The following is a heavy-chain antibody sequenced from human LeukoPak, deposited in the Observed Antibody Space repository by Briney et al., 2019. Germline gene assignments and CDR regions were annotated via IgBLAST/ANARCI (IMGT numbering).Heavy chain of an antibody. Sequence: PGGSLRFNCAAYGFTFSCYAMSWVRLGPGKGLEWVSAISGSGGSTYYADSVKGRFTISRDNSKNTLYLQMNSLRAEDTAVYYCAKAPSGYYYTFDYWGQGTLVTVSS. CDR3: AKAPSGYYYTFDY. CDR2: ISGSGGST. J-gene: IGHJ4*02. V-gene: IGHV3-23*01. D-gene: IGHD3-22*01. CDR1: GFTFSCYA.